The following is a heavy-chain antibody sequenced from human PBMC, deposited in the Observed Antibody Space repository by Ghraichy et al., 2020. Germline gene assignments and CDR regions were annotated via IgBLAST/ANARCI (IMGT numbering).Heavy chain of an antibody. CDR3: AKAERDGMGSGWYRAHIYFDY. D-gene: IGHD6-19*01. V-gene: IGHV3-23*01. J-gene: IGHJ4*02. CDR2: ISGSGGST. Sequence: GGSLRLSCAASGFTFSSYAMSWVRQAPGKGLEWVSAISGSGGSTYYADSVKGRFTISRDNSKNTLYLQMNSLRAEDTAVYYCAKAERDGMGSGWYRAHIYFDYWGQGTLVTVSS. CDR1: GFTFSSYA.